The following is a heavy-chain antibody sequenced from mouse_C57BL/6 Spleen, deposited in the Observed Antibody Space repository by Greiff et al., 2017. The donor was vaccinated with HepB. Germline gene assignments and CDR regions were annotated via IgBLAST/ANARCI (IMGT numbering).Heavy chain of an antibody. V-gene: IGHV1-50*01. CDR2: IDPSDSYT. D-gene: IGHD3-2*02. J-gene: IGHJ2*01. Sequence: QVQLQQPGAELVKPGASVKLSCKASGYTFTSYWMQWVKQRPGQGLEWIGEIDPSDSYTNYNQKFKGKATLTVDTSSSTAYMQLSSLTSEDSAVYYCARGDSSGYVDYWGQGTTLTVSS. CDR1: GYTFTSYW. CDR3: ARGDSSGYVDY.